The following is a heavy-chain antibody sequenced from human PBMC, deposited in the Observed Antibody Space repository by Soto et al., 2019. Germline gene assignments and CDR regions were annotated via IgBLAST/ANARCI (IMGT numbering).Heavy chain of an antibody. CDR1: GASIAGGSYY. CDR3: VRDQYSGYDFAL. D-gene: IGHD5-12*01. V-gene: IGHV4-30-4*01. Sequence: PSETLSLTCSVSGASIAGGSYYWSWVRQPPGKGLEWIGYIPSRGRPFYNPSLTSRGTISADSSKNQLSLQLTSVTAADTAVYYCVRDQYSGYDFALWGQGNLVTGSS. J-gene: IGHJ5*02. CDR2: IPSRGRP.